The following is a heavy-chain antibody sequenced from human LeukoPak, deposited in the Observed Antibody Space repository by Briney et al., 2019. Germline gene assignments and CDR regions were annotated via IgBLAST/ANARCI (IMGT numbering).Heavy chain of an antibody. CDR2: ISSSSSYI. CDR1: GFTFSSHS. CDR3: ARDLTVTTRDDY. V-gene: IGHV3-21*01. J-gene: IGHJ4*02. Sequence: GGSLRLSCAASGFTFSSHSMNWVRQAPGKGLEWVSSISSSSSYIYYADSVKGRFTISRDNAKNSLYLQMNSLGAEDTAVYYCARDLTVTTRDDYWGQGTLVTVSS. D-gene: IGHD4-17*01.